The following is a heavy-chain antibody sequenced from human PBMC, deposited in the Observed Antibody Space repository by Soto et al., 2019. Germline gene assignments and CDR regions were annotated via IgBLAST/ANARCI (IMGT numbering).Heavy chain of an antibody. D-gene: IGHD2-15*01. CDR1: GFTFSSYA. CDR3: AKVGDILVEDYDRFDY. CDR2: ISGSGGST. Sequence: EVQLLESGGGLVQPGGSLRLSCAASGFTFSSYAMSWVRQAPGKGLEWVSAISGSGGSTYYADSVKGRFTISRDNSKNTLYLQMNSLRAEDTAVYYCAKVGDILVEDYDRFDYWGQGTLVTVSS. J-gene: IGHJ4*02. V-gene: IGHV3-23*01.